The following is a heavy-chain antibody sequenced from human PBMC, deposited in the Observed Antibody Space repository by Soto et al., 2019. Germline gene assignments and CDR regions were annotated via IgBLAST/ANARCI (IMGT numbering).Heavy chain of an antibody. CDR1: RYTFTRYT. J-gene: IGHJ4*02. CDR3: AIEIAVAAYDY. D-gene: IGHD6-19*01. Sequence: ASVEVSCKDSRYTFTRYTRHSPHQAPGQRLEWMGWINAGNGNIKYSQKFQGRVTITRDTSASTAYMELSSLRSEDTAVYYYAIEIAVAAYDYWGQGTLVTVSS. V-gene: IGHV1-3*01. CDR2: INAGNGNI.